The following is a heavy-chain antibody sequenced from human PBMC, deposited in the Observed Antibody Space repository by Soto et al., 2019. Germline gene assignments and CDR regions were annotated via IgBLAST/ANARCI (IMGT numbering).Heavy chain of an antibody. CDR2: ISYDGSNK. Sequence: GGSLRLSCAASGFIFSSYAMHWVRQAPGKGLEWVAVISYDGSNKYYVDSVKGRFTISRDNSKNTLYLQMNSLRAEDASVYYCARGIAATGKSPPDYWGQGTLVTVSS. J-gene: IGHJ4*02. CDR1: GFIFSSYA. V-gene: IGHV3-30*03. CDR3: ARGIAATGKSPPDY. D-gene: IGHD6-13*01.